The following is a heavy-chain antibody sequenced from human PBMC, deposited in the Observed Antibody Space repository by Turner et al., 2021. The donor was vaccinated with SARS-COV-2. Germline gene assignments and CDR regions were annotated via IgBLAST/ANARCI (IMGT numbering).Heavy chain of an antibody. J-gene: IGHJ2*01. CDR3: ARVDYYYGSGRRTYWYFDL. CDR2: IGTAGDT. D-gene: IGHD3-10*01. Sequence: EVQLVESGGGLVQPGGSLRLSCAASAFTFSSYDMHWVRQATGKGLEWVSVIGTAGDTYYPGSVKGRFTISRENAKNSLFLQMNSLRAGDTAVYYCARVDYYYGSGRRTYWYFDLWGRGTLVTVSS. V-gene: IGHV3-13*04. CDR1: AFTFSSYD.